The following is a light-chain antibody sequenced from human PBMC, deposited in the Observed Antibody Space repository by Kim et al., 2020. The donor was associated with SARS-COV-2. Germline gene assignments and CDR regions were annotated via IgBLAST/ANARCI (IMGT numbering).Light chain of an antibody. Sequence: SYELTQPPSVSVSPGQTASITCSGDKLGDKYACWYQQKPGQSPVLVIYQDSNRPSGIPERFSGSNSGNTATLTISGTQAMDEADYYCQAWDSSTWVFGGG. CDR1: KLGDKY. J-gene: IGLJ3*02. CDR2: QDS. CDR3: QAWDSSTWV. V-gene: IGLV3-1*01.